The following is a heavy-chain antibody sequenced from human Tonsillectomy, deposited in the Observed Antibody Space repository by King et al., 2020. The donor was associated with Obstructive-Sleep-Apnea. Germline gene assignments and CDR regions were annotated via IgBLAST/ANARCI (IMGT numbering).Heavy chain of an antibody. CDR3: AGDLHGGGDCYSGIDL. D-gene: IGHD2-21*02. CDR1: GGSISRSIYY. CDR2: IYYSGRT. Sequence: QLQEAGPGLVKPSATLSLTCTVSGGSISRSIYYWGWIRQPPGKGLGGIGTIYYSGRTFYNPSLKSRVTMSVDRSKNPFSLKVTSVTAADTAVYYCAGDLHGGGDCYSGIDLCGPGTLVTVSS. V-gene: IGHV4-39*07. J-gene: IGHJ5*02.